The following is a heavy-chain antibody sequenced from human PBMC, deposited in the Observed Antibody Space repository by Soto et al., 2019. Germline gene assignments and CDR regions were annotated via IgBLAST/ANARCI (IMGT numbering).Heavy chain of an antibody. D-gene: IGHD3-10*01. CDR2: ISTYNVNT. J-gene: IGHJ5*02. CDR1: GYTFTSYD. CDR3: ARDPPVEHRLLWLGGGCWFDP. Sequence: GASVKVSCKASGYTFTSYDISWVRQAPGQGLEWMGWISTYNVNTNYAQKFQGRVTMTTDTSTSTVYMELRSLRSDDTAMYYCARDPPVEHRLLWLGGGCWFDPWGQGTLVTVSS. V-gene: IGHV1-18*01.